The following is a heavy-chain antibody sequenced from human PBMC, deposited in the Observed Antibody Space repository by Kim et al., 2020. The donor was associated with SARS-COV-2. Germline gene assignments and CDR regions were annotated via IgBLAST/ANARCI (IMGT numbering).Heavy chain of an antibody. CDR1: GFTVSSNY. V-gene: IGHV3-66*01. D-gene: IGHD6-19*01. CDR3: ARVYSSGWYLDAFDI. Sequence: GGSLRLSCAASGFTVSSNYMSWVRQAPGKGLEWVSVIYSGGSTYYADSVKGRFTISRDNSKNTLYLQMNSLRAEDTAVYYCARVYSSGWYLDAFDIWGQGTMVTVSS. J-gene: IGHJ3*02. CDR2: IYSGGST.